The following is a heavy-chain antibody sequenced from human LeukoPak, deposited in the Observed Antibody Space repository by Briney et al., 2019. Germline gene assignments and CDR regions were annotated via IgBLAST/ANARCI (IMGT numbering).Heavy chain of an antibody. CDR1: GGSISSSSYY. CDR3: ARGVSYCDSSGYYNEYFQH. D-gene: IGHD3-22*01. Sequence: SETLSLTCTVSGGSISSSSYYWGWIRQPPGKGLEWIGSIYYSGSTYYNPSLKSRVTISVDTSKNQFSLKLSSVTAADTAVYYCARGVSYCDSSGYYNEYFQHWGQGTLVTVSS. CDR2: IYYSGST. J-gene: IGHJ1*01. V-gene: IGHV4-39*07.